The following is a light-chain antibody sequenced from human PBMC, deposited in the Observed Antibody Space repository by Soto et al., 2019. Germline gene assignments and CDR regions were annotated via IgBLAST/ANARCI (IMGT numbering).Light chain of an antibody. CDR1: SSNIGSNT. J-gene: IGLJ1*01. Sequence: ALTQPPSASGTPGQRVTIPCSGSSSNIGSNTVNWYQQLPGTAPKLLIYSNNQRPSGVPDRFSGSKSGTSASLAISGLQSEDEADYYCAAWDDSLNGXVFGTGTKVTVL. CDR2: SNN. CDR3: AAWDDSLNGXV. V-gene: IGLV1-44*01.